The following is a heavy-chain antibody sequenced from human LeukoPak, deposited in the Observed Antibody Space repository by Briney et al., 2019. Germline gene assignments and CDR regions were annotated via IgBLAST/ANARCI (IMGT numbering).Heavy chain of an antibody. CDR2: IKQDGSQK. J-gene: IGHJ4*02. CDR3: ARGPRLFDS. CDR1: GFAFRSYW. Sequence: GGSLRLSCAASGFAFRSYWMSWVRQAPGKGPEWVANIKQDGSQKYYVDSVKGRFTISRDNAENSLYLQMNSLRAEDTAVYHCARGPRLFDSWGQGTLVTVSS. D-gene: IGHD2-21*02. V-gene: IGHV3-7*01.